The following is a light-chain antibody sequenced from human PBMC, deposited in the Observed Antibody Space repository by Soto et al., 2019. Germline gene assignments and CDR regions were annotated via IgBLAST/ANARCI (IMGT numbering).Light chain of an antibody. CDR3: CSYAGRSTVV. CDR1: SSDVGHYNF. Sequence: QSALTQPASVSGSPEQSITISCTGTSSDVGHYNFVSWYQQHPGKAPKLMVYEGNKRPSGVSNRFSGSKSGNTASLTISGLQAEDEADYYCCSYAGRSTVVFGGGTKVTVL. V-gene: IGLV2-23*01. CDR2: EGN. J-gene: IGLJ2*01.